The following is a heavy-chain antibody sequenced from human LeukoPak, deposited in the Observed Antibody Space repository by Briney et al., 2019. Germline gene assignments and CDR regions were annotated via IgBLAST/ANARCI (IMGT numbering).Heavy chain of an antibody. CDR1: GGSISSYY. V-gene: IGHV4-59*08. D-gene: IGHD2-2*02. J-gene: IGHJ5*02. CDR3: ARIEGYCSSTSCYSSWFDP. CDR2: IYYSGST. Sequence: SETLSLTCTVSGGSISSYYWSWIRQPPGKGLEWIGYIYYSGSTNYNPSLKSRVTISVDTSKNQFSLKLSSVTAADTAVHYCARIEGYCSSTSCYSSWFDPWGQGTLVTVSS.